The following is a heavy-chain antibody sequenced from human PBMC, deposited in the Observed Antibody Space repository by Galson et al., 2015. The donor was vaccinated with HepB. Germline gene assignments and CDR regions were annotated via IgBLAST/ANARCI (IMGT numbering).Heavy chain of an antibody. CDR3: ARGVLDRGEDSPGYFYNWFDS. V-gene: IGHV3-21*04. Sequence: SLRLSCAASGFTFSQAWMSWVRQAPGKGLEWVSFISSNSHYIYYRDSVKGRFTISADKANNSLFLQMNSLRAEDTALYYCARGVLDRGEDSPGYFYNWFDSWGQGILVTVSS. CDR2: ISSNSHYI. D-gene: IGHD3-9*01. J-gene: IGHJ5*01. CDR1: GFTFSQAW.